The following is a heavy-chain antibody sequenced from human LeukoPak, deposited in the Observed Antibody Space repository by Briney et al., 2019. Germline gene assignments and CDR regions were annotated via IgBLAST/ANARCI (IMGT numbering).Heavy chain of an antibody. CDR2: ITYDGYYK. J-gene: IGHJ4*02. CDR3: ARDLSPVVRASPMGY. D-gene: IGHD3-10*01. Sequence: AGGSLRLACAASGFTFTNYGMHWVRQAPGKGLEWVALITYDGYYKYYSDSVKGRFTISSDTSKNTLYLQMNSLRAEDTAVYYYARDLSPVVRASPMGYWGQGTPVTVSS. V-gene: IGHV3-30*03. CDR1: GFTFTNYG.